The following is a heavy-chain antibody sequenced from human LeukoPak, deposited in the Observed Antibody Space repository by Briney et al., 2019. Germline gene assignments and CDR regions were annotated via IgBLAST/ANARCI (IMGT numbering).Heavy chain of an antibody. V-gene: IGHV3-21*01. CDR3: ARDPWELLGAFDI. Sequence: GGSLRLSCAASGFTFSSYSMNRVRQAPGKGLEWVSSISSSSSYIYYADSVKGRFTISRDNAKNSLYLQMNSLRAEDTAVYYCARDPWELLGAFDIWGQGTMVTVSS. CDR2: ISSSSSYI. CDR1: GFTFSSYS. J-gene: IGHJ3*02. D-gene: IGHD1-26*01.